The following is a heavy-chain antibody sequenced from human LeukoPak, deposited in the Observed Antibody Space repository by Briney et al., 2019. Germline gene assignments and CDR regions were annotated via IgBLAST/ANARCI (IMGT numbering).Heavy chain of an antibody. CDR2: IKQDGSEK. J-gene: IGHJ4*02. CDR1: RFTFSSYW. Sequence: GGSLRLSCAASRFTFSSYWMSWVRQAPGKGLEWVANIKQDGSEKYYVDSVKGRFTISRDNAKNSLYLQMNSLRAEDTAVYYCARDYDSSAYYHFDYWGQGTLVTVSS. D-gene: IGHD3-22*01. V-gene: IGHV3-7*01. CDR3: ARDYDSSAYYHFDY.